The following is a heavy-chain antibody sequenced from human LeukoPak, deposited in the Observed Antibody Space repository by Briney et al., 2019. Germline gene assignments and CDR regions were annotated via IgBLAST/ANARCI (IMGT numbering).Heavy chain of an antibody. D-gene: IGHD3-22*01. CDR3: ARNTYYSDSSGYYEYFQH. V-gene: IGHV1-18*01. CDR1: GYTFTSYG. J-gene: IGHJ1*01. Sequence: EASVKVSCKASGYTFTSYGISWVRQAPGQGLEWMRWISAYNGNTNYAQKLQGRVTMTTDTSTSTAYMELRSLRSDDTAVYYCARNTYYSDSSGYYEYFQHWGRGTLVTVSS. CDR2: ISAYNGNT.